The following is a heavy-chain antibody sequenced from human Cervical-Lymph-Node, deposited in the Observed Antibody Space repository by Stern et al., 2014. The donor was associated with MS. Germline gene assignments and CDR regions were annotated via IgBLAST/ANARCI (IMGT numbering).Heavy chain of an antibody. CDR1: GYSFTTYW. D-gene: IGHD3-16*02. Sequence: VQLMQSGAEMKKPGESLKISCKGYGYSFTTYWIGWVRQMPGKGLAWMGMIYPGNSDTRYSPSFQGQVTISADKSISTAYLQWNSLKASDTAMYYCARHSVSSVGGMDVWGQGTTVTVSS. J-gene: IGHJ6*02. CDR2: IYPGNSDT. V-gene: IGHV5-51*01. CDR3: ARHSVSSVGGMDV.